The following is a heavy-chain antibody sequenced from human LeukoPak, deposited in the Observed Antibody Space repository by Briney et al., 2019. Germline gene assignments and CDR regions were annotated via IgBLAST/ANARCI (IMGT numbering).Heavy chain of an antibody. V-gene: IGHV3-23*01. J-gene: IGHJ4*02. CDR3: AKVLGYCSSTSCRKMMYFDY. D-gene: IGHD2-2*01. CDR1: GFTFSSYA. Sequence: GGSLRLSCAASGFTFSSYAMSWVRQAPGKGLEWVSAISGSGGSTYYADSVKGRFTISRDNSKNTLYLQMNSLRAEDTAVYYCAKVLGYCSSTSCRKMMYFDYWGQGTLVTVSS. CDR2: ISGSGGST.